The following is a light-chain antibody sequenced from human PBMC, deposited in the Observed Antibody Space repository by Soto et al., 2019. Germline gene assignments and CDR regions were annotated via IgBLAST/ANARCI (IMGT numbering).Light chain of an antibody. V-gene: IGLV2-14*01. CDR2: DVS. CDR1: SSDVGGYNY. CDR3: SSYTSSSTLYV. Sequence: QSVLTQPASVSGSPGQSITISCTGTSSDVGGYNYVSWYQQHPGKAPKLMIYDVSNRPSGVSNRFSGSKSGNTASLPISGLQAEDEADYDCSSYTSSSTLYVFGTGTKLTVL. J-gene: IGLJ1*01.